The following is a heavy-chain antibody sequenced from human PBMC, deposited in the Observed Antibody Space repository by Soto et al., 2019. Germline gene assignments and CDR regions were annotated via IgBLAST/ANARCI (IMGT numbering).Heavy chain of an antibody. Sequence: ASVKVSCKASGYTFTSYAMHWVRQAPGQMLEWMGWINAGYGNTKYSQKFQGRVTITRDTSASTAYMELSSLRSEDTAVDYCERDRERARRFYNGFDLWGQGTLVTVSS. CDR3: ERDRERARRFYNGFDL. V-gene: IGHV1-3*01. D-gene: IGHD3-3*01. J-gene: IGHJ5*02. CDR2: INAGYGNT. CDR1: GYTFTSYA.